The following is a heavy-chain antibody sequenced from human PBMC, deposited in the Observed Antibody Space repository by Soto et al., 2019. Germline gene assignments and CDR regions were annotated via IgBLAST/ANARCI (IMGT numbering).Heavy chain of an antibody. D-gene: IGHD1-26*01. V-gene: IGHV1-24*01. CDR3: AADRKIVGTIGAFDF. J-gene: IGHJ4*02. Sequence: QVQLIQSGAEVRKPGASVKVSCKVPKYTLTELTIDWLRQAPGKGLEWMGRSAPEEGEPIYPPKFQGRLSMTEDPSTDTAYMELTSLRFEDTAVYFCAADRKIVGTIGAFDFWGQGTLVTVSS. CDR1: KYTLTELT. CDR2: SAPEEGEP.